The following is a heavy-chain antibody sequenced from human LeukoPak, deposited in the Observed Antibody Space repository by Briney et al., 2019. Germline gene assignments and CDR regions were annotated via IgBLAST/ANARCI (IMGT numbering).Heavy chain of an antibody. CDR3: AKYYGSGSPHNWFAP. D-gene: IGHD3-10*01. V-gene: IGHV3-23*01. CDR2: ITTGDGNT. CDR1: GFTFSSYT. J-gene: IGHJ5*02. Sequence: GGSLRLSCTASGFTFSSYTMTWVRQAPGKGLKWVSTITTGDGNTYYADSVKGRFTISRDNSKNTMYLQMNSLRAEDTAVYYCAKYYGSGSPHNWFAPWGQGTLVTVSS.